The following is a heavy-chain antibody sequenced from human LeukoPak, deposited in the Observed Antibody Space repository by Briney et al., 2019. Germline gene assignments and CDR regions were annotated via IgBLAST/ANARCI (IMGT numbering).Heavy chain of an antibody. V-gene: IGHV6-1*01. CDR3: ARGFPYCSGGSCRPQFDY. CDR2: TYYRSKWYN. D-gene: IGHD2-15*01. CDR1: GDSVSSNSAA. Sequence: SQTLSLTCAISGDSVSSNSAAWNWIRQSPSRGLEWLGRTYYRSKWYNDYAVSAKSRITINPDTSKNQFSLKLSSVTAADTAVYYCARGFPYCSGGSCRPQFDYWGQGTLVTVSS. J-gene: IGHJ4*02.